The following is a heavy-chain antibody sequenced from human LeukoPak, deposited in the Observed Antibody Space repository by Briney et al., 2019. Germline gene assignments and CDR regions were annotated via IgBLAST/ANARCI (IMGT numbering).Heavy chain of an antibody. Sequence: PGGSPRLSCAASGFTFSDYYMNWIRQAPGKGLEWVSYISSGANTRYYADSVKGRFTISRDNAKNSLYLQMNSLRAEDTAIYYCARRGTSSRAVDYWGQGTLVTVSS. CDR3: ARRGTSSRAVDY. CDR1: GFTFSDYY. V-gene: IGHV3-11*01. CDR2: ISSGANTR. D-gene: IGHD6-6*01. J-gene: IGHJ4*02.